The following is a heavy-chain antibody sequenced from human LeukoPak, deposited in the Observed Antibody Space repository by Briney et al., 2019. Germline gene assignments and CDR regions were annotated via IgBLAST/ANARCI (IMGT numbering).Heavy chain of an antibody. CDR1: GYTFTASY. Sequence: ASVKVSCKASGYTFTASYMHWVRQAPGQGLEWVGWISPTTGGTNYAQKFQGRVTMTRDTSISTAYMELSRLTSDDTAVYYCAKDIRGYSYGYIDYWGQGTLVTVSS. V-gene: IGHV1-2*02. CDR2: ISPTTGGT. CDR3: AKDIRGYSYGYIDY. J-gene: IGHJ4*02. D-gene: IGHD5-18*01.